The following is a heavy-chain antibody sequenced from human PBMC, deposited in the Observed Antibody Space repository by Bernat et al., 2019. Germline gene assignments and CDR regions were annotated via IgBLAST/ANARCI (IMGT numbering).Heavy chain of an antibody. V-gene: IGHV4-39*01. CDR3: VRLNTGDTVVEPWIDY. CDR2: FYYKGDT. J-gene: IGHJ4*02. Sequence: QLQLQESGPGLVKPSETLSLTCTVSGGSFSSSTYSWGWVRQPPGTGLEWIVSFYYKGDTYYNPSLRSRVSISVDTPKNQFSLRLSSVTAADTAVDYCVRLNTGDTVVEPWIDYWGRGTLVTVSS. CDR1: GGSFSSSTYS. D-gene: IGHD4-4*01.